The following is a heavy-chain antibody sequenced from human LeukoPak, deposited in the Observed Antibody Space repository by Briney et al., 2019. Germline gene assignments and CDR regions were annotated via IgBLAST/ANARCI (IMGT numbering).Heavy chain of an antibody. D-gene: IGHD2-15*01. CDR2: ISYGGDST. CDR3: AKGSKEKRVTTSGGGFDY. V-gene: IGHV3-23*01. Sequence: PGGSLRLSCAASGFAFGSYTMAWVRQAPGKGLEWVSAISYGGDSTPYADSVKGRFTISRDNSKNILILQMNSLRAEDTAMYFCAKGSKEKRVTTSGGGFDYWGQGTLVTVSS. CDR1: GFAFGSYT. J-gene: IGHJ4*02.